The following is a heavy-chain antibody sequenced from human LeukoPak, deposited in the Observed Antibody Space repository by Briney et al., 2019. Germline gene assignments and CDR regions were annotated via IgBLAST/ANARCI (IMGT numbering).Heavy chain of an antibody. J-gene: IGHJ3*02. CDR1: GGTFSSYA. Sequence: ASVKVSCKASGGTFSSYAISWVRQAPGQGLEWMGGIIPIFGTANYAQKFQGRVTITADGSTSTAYMELSSLRSEDTAVYYCASAPSGSYPYAFDIWGQGTTVTVSS. CDR3: ASAPSGSYPYAFDI. V-gene: IGHV1-69*13. D-gene: IGHD1-26*01. CDR2: IIPIFGTA.